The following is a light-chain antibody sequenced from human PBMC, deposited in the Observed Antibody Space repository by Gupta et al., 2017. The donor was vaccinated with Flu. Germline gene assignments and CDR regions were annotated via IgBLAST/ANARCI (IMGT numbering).Light chain of an antibody. V-gene: IGKV2-30*01. J-gene: IGKJ1*01. CDR3: MQGAHGPLA. CDR2: QVS. Sequence: VTLGQPADIYCRSSKGLVYSDGNTYVQCVQKRPGKFTRRLIDQVSYRDSGVPEIFSGSWSGDDVTMNISRVEGEDVGIYFGMQGAHGPLAFGQGTTVEIK. CDR1: KGLVYSDGNTY.